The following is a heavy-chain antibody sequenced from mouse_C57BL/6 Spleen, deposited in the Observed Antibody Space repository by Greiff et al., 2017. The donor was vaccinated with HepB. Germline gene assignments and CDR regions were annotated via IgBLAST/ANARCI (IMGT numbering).Heavy chain of an antibody. Sequence: VQLQQSVAELVRPGASVKLSCTASGFNIKNNYMHWVKQRPEQGLEWIGRIDPANGNTKYAPKFQGKATITADTSPNTAYLQLSSLTSEDTAIYYCAREGVYDYDGDYWGQGTTLTVSS. CDR1: GFNIKNNY. CDR2: IDPANGNT. D-gene: IGHD2-4*01. CDR3: AREGVYDYDGDY. J-gene: IGHJ2*01. V-gene: IGHV14-3*01.